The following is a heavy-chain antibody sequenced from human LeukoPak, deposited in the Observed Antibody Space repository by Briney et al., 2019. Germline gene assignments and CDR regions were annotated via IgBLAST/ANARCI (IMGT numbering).Heavy chain of an antibody. Sequence: PSETLSLTCTVSGGSISSYYWSWIRQPPGKGLEWIGYVYYSGSTNSNPSLKSRVTISVDTSKNQFSLKLSSVTAADTAVYYCARVRYGSGSYSYTPYYYYGMDVWGQGTTVTVSS. D-gene: IGHD3-10*01. J-gene: IGHJ6*02. V-gene: IGHV4-59*01. CDR2: VYYSGST. CDR3: ARVRYGSGSYSYTPYYYYGMDV. CDR1: GGSISSYY.